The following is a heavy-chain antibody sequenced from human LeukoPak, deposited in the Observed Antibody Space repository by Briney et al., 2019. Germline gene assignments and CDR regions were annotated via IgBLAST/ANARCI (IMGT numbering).Heavy chain of an antibody. CDR2: ISGGGSST. D-gene: IGHD3-9*01. J-gene: IGHJ4*02. CDR3: AKVHYDILTAGDS. Sequence: GGSLRLSCAASGFTFSSYAMSWVRQAPGKGLEWVSGISGGGSSTYYVDSVKGRFTISRDNSKNTLYLQMNSLRGEDTAIYYCAKVHYDILTAGDSWGQGTLVTVSS. CDR1: GFTFSSYA. V-gene: IGHV3-23*01.